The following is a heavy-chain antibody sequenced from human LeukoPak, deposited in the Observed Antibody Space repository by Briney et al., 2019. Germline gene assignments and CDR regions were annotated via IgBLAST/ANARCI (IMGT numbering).Heavy chain of an antibody. CDR2: FKSSGST. CDR3: ARDSEGWGSGYYYYMDV. J-gene: IGHJ6*03. CDR1: GGSISSYS. V-gene: IGHV4-4*07. D-gene: IGHD3-16*01. Sequence: SETLSLTCSVSGGSISSYSWSWIRQPAGKGLEWIGRFKSSGSTNYNPSLKSRVTMSVDTSKNQFSLNLSSLTAADTAVYFCARDSEGWGSGYYYYMDVWGKGTTVTVSS.